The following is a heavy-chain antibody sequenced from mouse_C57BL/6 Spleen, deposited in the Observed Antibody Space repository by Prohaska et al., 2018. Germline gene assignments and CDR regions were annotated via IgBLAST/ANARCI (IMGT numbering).Heavy chain of an antibody. CDR3: ARSGYYGSSCDY. CDR2: INPNNGGT. Sequence: HGKSLEWIGDINPNNGGTSYNQKFKGKATLTVDKSSSTAYMELRSLTSEDSAVYYCARSGYYGSSCDYWGQGTTLTVSS. J-gene: IGHJ2*01. V-gene: IGHV1-26*01. D-gene: IGHD1-1*01.